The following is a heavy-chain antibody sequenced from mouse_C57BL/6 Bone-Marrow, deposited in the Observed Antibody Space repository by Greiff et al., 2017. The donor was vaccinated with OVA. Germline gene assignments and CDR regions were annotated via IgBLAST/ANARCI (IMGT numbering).Heavy chain of an antibody. CDR2: IDPSDSET. J-gene: IGHJ4*01. CDR1: GYTFTSYW. CDR3: ARRGYSMDY. Sequence: VQLQQPGAELVRPGSSVKLSCKASGYTFTSYWMHWVKQRPIQGLEWIGNIDPSDSETHYNQKFKDKATLTVDKSSSTAYMQLSSLTSEDSAVDYCARRGYSMDYWGQGTSVTVSS. V-gene: IGHV1-52*01. D-gene: IGHD3-1*01.